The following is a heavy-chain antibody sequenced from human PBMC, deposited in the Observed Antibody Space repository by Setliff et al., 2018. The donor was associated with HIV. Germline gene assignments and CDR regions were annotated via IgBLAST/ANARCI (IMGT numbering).Heavy chain of an antibody. CDR1: GYTFTGHY. V-gene: IGHV1-2*02. J-gene: IGHJ5*02. D-gene: IGHD6-19*01. CDR3: ARGGALSGFFFPNWLDP. CDR2: INPKNGGT. Sequence: ASVKVSCKASGYTFTGHYMHWVRQAPGQGPEWMGWINPKNGGTNLAHKFQDRVTVTRDTSMNTVYMDLSRLTSDDTGIYYCARGGALSGFFFPNWLDPWGQGTLVTVSS.